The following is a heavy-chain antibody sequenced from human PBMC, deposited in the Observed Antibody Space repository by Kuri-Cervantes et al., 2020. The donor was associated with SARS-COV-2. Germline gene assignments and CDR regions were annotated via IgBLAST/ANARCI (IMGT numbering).Heavy chain of an antibody. V-gene: IGHV1-18*01. CDR1: GYTFTSYG. J-gene: IGHJ6*02. CDR2: ISAYNGNT. D-gene: IGHD2-15*01. Sequence: ASVKVSCKASGYTFTSYGISWVRQAPGQGLEWMGWISAYNGNTNYAQKLQGRVTMTTDTSTSTAYMELRSLRSDDTAVYYCARDIVVVVAATDYYYYGMDVWAQGTSAT. CDR3: ARDIVVVVAATDYYYYGMDV.